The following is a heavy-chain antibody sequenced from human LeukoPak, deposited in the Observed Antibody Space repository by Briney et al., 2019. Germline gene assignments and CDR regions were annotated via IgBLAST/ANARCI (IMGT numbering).Heavy chain of an antibody. CDR3: ATVATYYYYYGMDV. J-gene: IGHJ6*02. CDR1: GYTFTSYA. D-gene: IGHD1-26*01. V-gene: IGHV7-4-1*02. Sequence: ASVKVSCKASGYTFTSYAMNWVRQAPGQGLEWMGWINTNTGNPTYAQGFTGRFVFSLDTSVSTAYLQISSLKAGDTAVYYCATVATYYYYYGMDVWGQGTTVTVSS. CDR2: INTNTGNP.